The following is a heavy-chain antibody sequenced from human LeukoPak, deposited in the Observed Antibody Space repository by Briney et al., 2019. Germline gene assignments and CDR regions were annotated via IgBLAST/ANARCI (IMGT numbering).Heavy chain of an antibody. V-gene: IGHV3-21*01. CDR1: GFTFSSYN. CDR2: ISSSSSYI. J-gene: IGHJ4*02. CDR3: ARGKEPVAGSLSHFDY. D-gene: IGHD6-19*01. Sequence: GGSLRLSCAASGFTFSSYNMNWVRQAPGKGLEWVSSISSSSSYIYYADSVKGRFTISRDNAKNSLYLQMNSLRAEDTAVYYCARGKEPVAGSLSHFDYWGQGTLVTVSS.